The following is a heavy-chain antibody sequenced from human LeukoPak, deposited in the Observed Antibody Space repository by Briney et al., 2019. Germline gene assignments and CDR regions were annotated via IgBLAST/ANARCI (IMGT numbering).Heavy chain of an antibody. V-gene: IGHV3-23*01. Sequence: PGGSLRLSCAASGFTFSSYAMSWVRQAPGKGLEWVSAISGSGGSTYYADSVKGRFTISRDNSKNTLYLQMNSLGAEDTAVYYCAKDWGYCGGDCYPYYFDYWGQGTLVTVSS. CDR2: ISGSGGST. J-gene: IGHJ4*02. CDR3: AKDWGYCGGDCYPYYFDY. D-gene: IGHD2-21*02. CDR1: GFTFSSYA.